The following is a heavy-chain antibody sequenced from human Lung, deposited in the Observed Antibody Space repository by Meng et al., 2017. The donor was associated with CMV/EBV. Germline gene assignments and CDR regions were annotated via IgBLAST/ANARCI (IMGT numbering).Heavy chain of an antibody. CDR1: GFTFINYW. CDR3: ARHVRYRFDY. V-gene: IGHV3-7*01. CDR2: IKQDGNGK. J-gene: IGHJ4*02. Sequence: GGSLRLSCAASGFTFINYWMTWVRQAPGKGLEWVANIKQDGNGKLYVDSVRGRFTISRDNAENLVFLQMNSLRPDDTAVYYCARHVRYRFDYWGQGALVTVSS. D-gene: IGHD4-11*01.